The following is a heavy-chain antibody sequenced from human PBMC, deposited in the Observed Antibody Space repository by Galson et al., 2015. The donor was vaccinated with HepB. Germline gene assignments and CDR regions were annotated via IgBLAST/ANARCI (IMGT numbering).Heavy chain of an antibody. CDR3: IRMGDLPGYSSS. J-gene: IGHJ4*02. D-gene: IGHD2-2*01. CDR1: GFTFSGSA. CDR2: IGSKPNNYAT. V-gene: IGHV3-73*01. Sequence: SLRHSCAGSGFTFSGSAMHWVRQASGKGLEWVGRIGSKPNNYATEYTASVKGRFTISRDDSKNTAFLQMNSLRTEDTAVYYCIRMGDLPGYSSSWGQGTLVTVSS.